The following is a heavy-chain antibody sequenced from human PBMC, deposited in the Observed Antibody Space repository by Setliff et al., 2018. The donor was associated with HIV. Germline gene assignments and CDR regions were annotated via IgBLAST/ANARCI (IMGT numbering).Heavy chain of an antibody. CDR3: ARPTNIDTLHYGSQSFYMYYYGMDV. CDR2: ISIGRT. J-gene: IGHJ6*02. Sequence: PGGSLRLSCAASGFTLNDYHMNWVRPAPGKGLEWVSYISIGRTYYADSVKGRFSIFRDNSKNRLYLQMNSLRAEDTAVYFCARPTNIDTLHYGSQSFYMYYYGMDVWGQGTTVTVSS. CDR1: GFTLNDYH. D-gene: IGHD3-10*01. V-gene: IGHV3-48*01.